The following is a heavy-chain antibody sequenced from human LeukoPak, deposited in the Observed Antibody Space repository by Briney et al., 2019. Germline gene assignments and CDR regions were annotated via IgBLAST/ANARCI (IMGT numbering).Heavy chain of an antibody. V-gene: IGHV1-69*05. J-gene: IGHJ5*02. D-gene: IGHD6-19*01. CDR1: GGTFSSYA. CDR2: IIPIFGTA. Sequence: ASVKVSCKASGGTFSSYAISWVRQAPGQGLEWMGGIIPIFGTANYAQKFQGRVTITTDESTSTAYMELSSLRSEDTAVCYCARWSSSGWPEIENNWFDPWGQGTLVTVSS. CDR3: ARWSSSGWPEIENNWFDP.